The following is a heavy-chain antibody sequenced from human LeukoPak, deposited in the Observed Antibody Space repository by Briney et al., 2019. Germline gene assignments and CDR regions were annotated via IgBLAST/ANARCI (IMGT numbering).Heavy chain of an antibody. D-gene: IGHD5-12*01. J-gene: IGHJ4*02. CDR3: AQNRGFSLGDN. CDR2: IHHSGLI. CDR1: GGSFSGYY. Sequence: SETLSLTCAVYGGSFSGYYWGWIRQPPGKGLEWIAEIHHSGLINYNPSLKSRVTISLDKSKNQFSLKLTSVTAADTAVYYCAQNRGFSLGDNWGQGTLVIVS. V-gene: IGHV4-34*01.